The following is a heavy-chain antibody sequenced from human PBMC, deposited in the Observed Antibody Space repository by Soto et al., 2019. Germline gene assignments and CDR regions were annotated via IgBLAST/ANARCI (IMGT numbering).Heavy chain of an antibody. CDR2: IIPMFGTA. J-gene: IGHJ4*02. CDR1: GGTFSTYA. Sequence: QVKLVQSGAEAKKTESSVKVSCKAPGGTFSTYAISWVRQAPGQGLEWMGGIIPMFGTANYAQRFQDRVTITADESTNTVYMELSSLRSEDTAVYFCASGIQLWLRRINNGYSGWGQGTLVTVSS. D-gene: IGHD5-18*01. V-gene: IGHV1-69*12. CDR3: ASGIQLWLRRINNGYSG.